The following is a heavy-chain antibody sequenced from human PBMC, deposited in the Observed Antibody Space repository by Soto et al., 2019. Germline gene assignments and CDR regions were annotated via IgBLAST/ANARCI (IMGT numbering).Heavy chain of an antibody. CDR1: GFSFGDFY. D-gene: IGHD3-9*01. V-gene: IGHV3-11*01. Sequence: VQLMEAGGGLVRPGGSLRLSCAASGFSFGDFYMNWVRLAPGRGLEWVSFISSSSITTYSADSVRGRFTTSRDNAQKTLYLHMNNLRADDTAVYFCARETPYDIVPGYSKMYMDSWGPGTQVTV. J-gene: IGHJ4*02. CDR2: ISSSSITT. CDR3: ARETPYDIVPGYSKMYMDS.